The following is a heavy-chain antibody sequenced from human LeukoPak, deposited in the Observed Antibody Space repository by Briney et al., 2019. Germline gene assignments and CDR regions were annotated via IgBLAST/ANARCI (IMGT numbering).Heavy chain of an antibody. D-gene: IGHD7-27*01. CDR2: ISYDGSNK. Sequence: GGSLRLSCAASGFTFSSYAMRWVRQAPGKGLEWVAVISYDGSNKYYADSVKGRFTISRDNAKNSLYLQMNSLRAEDTAVYYCARDLLNWGPAPCGYWGQGTLVTVSS. V-gene: IGHV3-30-3*01. J-gene: IGHJ4*02. CDR3: ARDLLNWGPAPCGY. CDR1: GFTFSSYA.